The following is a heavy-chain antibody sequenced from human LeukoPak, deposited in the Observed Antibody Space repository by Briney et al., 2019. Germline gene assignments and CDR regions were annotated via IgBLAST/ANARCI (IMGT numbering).Heavy chain of an antibody. J-gene: IGHJ4*02. CDR1: EYTFTSHY. V-gene: IGHV1-46*01. CDR2: INPSGGGT. CDR3: ARNYYDSTGYYLVFDY. Sequence: GASVKVSCKASEYTFTSHYMHWVRQAPGQGLEWMGIINPSGGGTNYAQKFQGRVTMTRDTSTSTVYMELRSLRSEDTAVYYCARNYYDSTGYYLVFDYWGQGTLVTVSS. D-gene: IGHD3-22*01.